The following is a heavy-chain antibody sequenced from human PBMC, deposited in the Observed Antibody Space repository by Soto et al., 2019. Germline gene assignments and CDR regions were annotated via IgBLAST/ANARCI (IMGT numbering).Heavy chain of an antibody. D-gene: IGHD3-10*01. V-gene: IGHV4-39*01. Sequence: SQTLPLTCTVSGGSFSTGTYYLGWIRQPPRKGLEWIGSIYYSGSTYYNPSLKSRVTMSVDPSKNQFSLKLISVTAADTAVYYCARHSMVRGVIGNWFDPWGQGTLVTVS. J-gene: IGHJ5*02. CDR3: ARHSMVRGVIGNWFDP. CDR1: GGSFSTGTYY. CDR2: IYYSGST.